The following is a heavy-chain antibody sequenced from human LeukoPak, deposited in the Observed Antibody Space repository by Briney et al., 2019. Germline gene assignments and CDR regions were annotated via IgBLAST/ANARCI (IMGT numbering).Heavy chain of an antibody. V-gene: IGHV1-2*02. CDR1: GYSFTNYY. D-gene: IGHD4-23*01. J-gene: IGHJ4*02. Sequence: ASVKVSCKASGYSFTNYYTHWVRQAPGQGLEWMGWINPNSGGTNYAQKFQGRGTMTRDTSIRTTYMELSRLRSDDTAVYFCARDLGWELVLDYWGQGTLVTVSS. CDR2: INPNSGGT. CDR3: ARDLGWELVLDY.